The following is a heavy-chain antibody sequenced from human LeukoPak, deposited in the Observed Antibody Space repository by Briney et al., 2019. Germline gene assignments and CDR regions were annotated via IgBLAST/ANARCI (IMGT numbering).Heavy chain of an antibody. D-gene: IGHD5-12*01. CDR1: GGSISSNTYY. V-gene: IGHV4-39*07. J-gene: IGHJ6*03. Sequence: SETLSLTCTVSGGSISSNTYYWGWIRQPPGKGLEWIGSIYYSGSTYYNPSLKSRVTISIDRSKNQFSLKLSSVTAADTAVYYCARDADSGYDFSYFHYYMDVWGKGTRVTIS. CDR3: ARDADSGYDFSYFHYYMDV. CDR2: IYYSGST.